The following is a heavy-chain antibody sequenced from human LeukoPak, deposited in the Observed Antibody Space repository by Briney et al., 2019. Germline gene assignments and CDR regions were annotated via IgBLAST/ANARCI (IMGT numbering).Heavy chain of an antibody. D-gene: IGHD1-26*01. V-gene: IGHV4-59*01. CDR1: GGSISSYY. CDR2: IYYSGST. CDR3: ARGGSYHSIDY. J-gene: IGHJ4*02. Sequence: SETLSLTCTVSGGSISSYYWSWIRQPPGKGLEWIGYIYYSGSTNYNPSLKNRVTISVDTSKNQFSLKLSSVTAADTAVYYCARGGSYHSIDYWGQGTLVTVSS.